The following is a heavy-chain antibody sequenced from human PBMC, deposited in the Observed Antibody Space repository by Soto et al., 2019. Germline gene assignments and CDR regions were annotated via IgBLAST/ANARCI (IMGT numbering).Heavy chain of an antibody. D-gene: IGHD2-8*01. CDR1: GFSVGSNY. CDR2: IYSNGDT. CDR3: ARKSDSSPVPEADGV. J-gene: IGHJ4*02. V-gene: IGHV3-53*02. Sequence: EVQLVETGGGLIQPGGSLRLSCAASGFSVGSNYMTWVRQSPGKELEWLSLIYSNGDTDYADSVKGRFSISRDNFKNTLYLQMNDLRAEDTAVYHCARKSDSSPVPEADGVWGRGSLVTVSS.